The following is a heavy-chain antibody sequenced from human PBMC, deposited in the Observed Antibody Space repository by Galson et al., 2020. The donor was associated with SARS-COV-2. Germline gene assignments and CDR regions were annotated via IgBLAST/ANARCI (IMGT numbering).Heavy chain of an antibody. Sequence: GESLKISCKTSGYTFTASYMHWVRQAPGQGLEWMGRIHPNSGGTNYAQKFQGRITLTRDTSISTAYMELSRLTSDDTAVYYCATSPVAILDCWGQGTLVTVSS. D-gene: IGHD5-12*01. CDR3: ATSPVAILDC. J-gene: IGHJ4*02. CDR2: IHPNSGGT. V-gene: IGHV1-2*06. CDR1: GYTFTASY.